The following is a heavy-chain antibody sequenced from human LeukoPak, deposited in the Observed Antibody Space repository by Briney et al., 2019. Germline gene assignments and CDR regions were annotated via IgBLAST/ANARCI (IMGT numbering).Heavy chain of an antibody. Sequence: KPSETLSLTCTVSGGSISSYYWSWIRQPPGKGLEWIGYIYYSGSTNYNPSLKSRVAISVDTSKNQFSLKLGSVTAADTAVYYCARVFRSVNRNWFDPWGQGTLVTVSS. V-gene: IGHV4-59*01. CDR2: IYYSGST. CDR1: GGSISSYY. CDR3: ARVFRSVNRNWFDP. D-gene: IGHD3-10*01. J-gene: IGHJ5*02.